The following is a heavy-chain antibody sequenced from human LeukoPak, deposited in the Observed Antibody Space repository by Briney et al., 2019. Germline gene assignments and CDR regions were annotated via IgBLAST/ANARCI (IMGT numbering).Heavy chain of an antibody. CDR2: IYYSGST. V-gene: IGHV4-30-4*08. Sequence: SETLSLTCTVSGGSISSSSYYWGWIRQPPGKGLEWIGYIYYSGSTYYNPSLKSRVTISVDTSKNQFSLKLRSVTAADTAVYYCASTCGGDCLYAFDIWGQGTMVTVSS. J-gene: IGHJ3*02. D-gene: IGHD2-21*02. CDR1: GGSISSSSYY. CDR3: ASTCGGDCLYAFDI.